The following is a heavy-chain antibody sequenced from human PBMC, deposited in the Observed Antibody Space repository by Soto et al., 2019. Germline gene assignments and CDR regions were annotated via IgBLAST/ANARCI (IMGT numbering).Heavy chain of an antibody. V-gene: IGHV4-34*01. CDR1: GGSFSGYY. J-gene: IGHJ4*02. D-gene: IGHD3-9*01. CDR3: ARDGILTGYRGYFDY. Sequence: KTSETLSLTCAVYGGSFSGYYWSWIRQPPGKGLEWIGEINHSGSTNYNPSLKSRVTISVDTSKNQFSLKLSSVTAADTAVYYCARDGILTGYRGYFDYWGQGTLVTAPQ. CDR2: INHSGST.